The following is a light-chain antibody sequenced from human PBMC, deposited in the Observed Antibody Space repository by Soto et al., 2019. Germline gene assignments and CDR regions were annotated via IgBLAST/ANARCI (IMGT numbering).Light chain of an antibody. CDR2: YDD. J-gene: IGLJ1*01. V-gene: IGLV1-36*01. Sequence: SVLTQPPPVSEAPRPRVTISCSGSSSDIGNNAVNWYQQLPGKAPKLLIYYDDLLPSGVSDRFSGSKSGTSASLAISGLQSEDEADYYCAAWDDSLNGYVFGTGTKVTVL. CDR1: SSDIGNNA. CDR3: AAWDDSLNGYV.